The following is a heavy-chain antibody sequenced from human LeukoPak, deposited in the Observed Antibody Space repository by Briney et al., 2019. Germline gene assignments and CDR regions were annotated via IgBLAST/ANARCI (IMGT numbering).Heavy chain of an antibody. D-gene: IGHD3-10*01. CDR3: ARGSGSSTSPRFYYYYYYYMDV. Sequence: GASVKVSCKASGYTFTSYAMNWVRQAPGQGLEWMGWINTNTGNPTYAQGFTGRFVFSLDTSVSTAYLQISSLKAEDTAVYYCARGSGSSTSPRFYYYYYYYMDVWGKGTTVTVSS. J-gene: IGHJ6*03. V-gene: IGHV7-4-1*02. CDR1: GYTFTSYA. CDR2: INTNTGNP.